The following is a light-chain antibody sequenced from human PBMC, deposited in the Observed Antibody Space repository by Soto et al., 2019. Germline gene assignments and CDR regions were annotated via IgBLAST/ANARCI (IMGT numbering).Light chain of an antibody. V-gene: IGKV1-9*01. CDR2: ESS. J-gene: IGKJ5*01. CDR3: RLCNTLPIT. Sequence: ASQGISTLLAWYQQKPGKAPKVLIYESSLLQSGVPSRFSGSESRTDFSLAIRTLPPYDFEAHGCRLCNTLPITFGQGTQLEI. CDR1: QGISTL.